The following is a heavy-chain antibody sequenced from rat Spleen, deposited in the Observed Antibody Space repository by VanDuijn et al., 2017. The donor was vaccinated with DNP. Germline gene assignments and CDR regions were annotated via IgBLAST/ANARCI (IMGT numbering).Heavy chain of an antibody. V-gene: IGHV3-1*01. CDR3: SGRGSSDNWFVY. Sequence: EVQLQESGPGLAKPSQSLSLTCSVTGYSITSDYWGWIRKFPGNKMEWIGLISYSGGTSYNPSLKSRISISRDTSKNQFFLHLNSVTTEDTATYYCSGRGSSDNWFVYWGQGTLVTVSS. CDR2: ISYSGGT. J-gene: IGHJ3*01. CDR1: GYSITSDY. D-gene: IGHD4-4*01.